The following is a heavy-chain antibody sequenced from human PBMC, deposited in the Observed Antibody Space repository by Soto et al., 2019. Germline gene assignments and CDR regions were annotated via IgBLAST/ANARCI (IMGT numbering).Heavy chain of an antibody. CDR1: GYTFTNYA. J-gene: IGHJ4*02. CDR2: INAGNGHT. Sequence: ASVKVSCKASGYTFTNYAIHWVRQAPGQRLEWMGWINAGNGHTKYSQKFQARVTITRDTSASTAYMELSSLRSEDTAVYYCARDEEGYWGQGTLVTVSS. CDR3: ARDEEGY. V-gene: IGHV1-3*01.